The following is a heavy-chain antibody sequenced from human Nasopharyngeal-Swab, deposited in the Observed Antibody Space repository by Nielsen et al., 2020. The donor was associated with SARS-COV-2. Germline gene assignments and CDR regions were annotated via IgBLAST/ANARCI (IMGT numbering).Heavy chain of an antibody. D-gene: IGHD1-26*01. CDR3: AREKWELGGFDY. J-gene: IGHJ4*02. Sequence: SLTISCAASGFTFSSYGMHWVRQAPGKGLEGVAVIWYDGSNKYYADAVKGRFTSSRDNSKTTLYLQMNSLRAEDTAVYYCAREKWELGGFDYWGQGTLVTVSS. CDR1: GFTFSSYG. V-gene: IGHV3-33*01. CDR2: IWYDGSNK.